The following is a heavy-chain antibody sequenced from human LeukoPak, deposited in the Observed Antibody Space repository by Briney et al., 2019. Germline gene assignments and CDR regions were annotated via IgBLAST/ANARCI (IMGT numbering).Heavy chain of an antibody. CDR2: MYYTGST. V-gene: IGHV4-61*01. CDR3: ARETPSSSWSHFDY. Sequence: SETLSLTCTVSGGSTSSGSYYWSWIRQPPGKGLEWIGYMYYTGSTNYNPSLKSRVTISVDTSKNQFSLKLSSVTAADTAVYYCARETPSSSWSHFDYWGQGTPVTVSS. D-gene: IGHD6-13*01. J-gene: IGHJ4*02. CDR1: GGSTSSGSYY.